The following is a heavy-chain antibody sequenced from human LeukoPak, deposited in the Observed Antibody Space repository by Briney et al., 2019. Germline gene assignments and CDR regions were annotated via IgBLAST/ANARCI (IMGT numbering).Heavy chain of an antibody. CDR2: IYYSGST. Sequence: SESLSLTCTVSGGSISSSSYYWGWIRQPPGKGLEWIGNIYYSGSTYYNPSLKCRVTISVDTSENQFSLKLSSVTAADTAVYYCARDGWLRFTDYNYGMDICGQVATWTVSS. CDR1: GGSISSSSYY. V-gene: IGHV4-39*02. CDR3: ARDGWLRFTDYNYGMDI. D-gene: IGHD5-12*01. J-gene: IGHJ6*02.